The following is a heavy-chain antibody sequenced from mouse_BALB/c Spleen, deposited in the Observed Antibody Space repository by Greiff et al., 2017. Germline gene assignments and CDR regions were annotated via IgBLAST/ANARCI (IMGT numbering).Heavy chain of an antibody. CDR3: ARVRLLRGAMDY. CDR1: GYTFTSYN. CDR2: IYPGNGDT. V-gene: IGHV1-12*01. J-gene: IGHJ4*01. D-gene: IGHD2-3*01. Sequence: QVQLKQPGAELVKPGASVKMSCKASGYTFTSYNMHWVKQTPGQGLEWIGAIYPGNGDTSYNQKFKGKATLTADKSSSTAYMQLSSLTSEDSAVYYCARVRLLRGAMDYWGQGTSVTVSS.